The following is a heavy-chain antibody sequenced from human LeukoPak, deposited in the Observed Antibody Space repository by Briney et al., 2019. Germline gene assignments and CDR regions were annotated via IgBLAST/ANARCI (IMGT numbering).Heavy chain of an antibody. CDR1: GGSLSGYY. J-gene: IGHJ4*02. D-gene: IGHD3-3*01. Sequence: PSETLSLTCAVYGGSLSGYYWSWIRQPPGKGLEWIGEINHSGSTNYNPSLKSRVTISVDTSKNQSSLKLSSVTAADTALYYCASRLDTYYDFWSGYYWGQGTLVTVSS. CDR2: INHSGST. V-gene: IGHV4-34*01. CDR3: ASRLDTYYDFWSGYY.